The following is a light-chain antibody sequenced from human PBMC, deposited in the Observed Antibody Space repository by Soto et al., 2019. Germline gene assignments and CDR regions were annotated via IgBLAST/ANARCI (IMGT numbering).Light chain of an antibody. V-gene: IGLV3-25*03. CDR1: ALPKQY. Sequence: SYELTQPPSVSVSXGQTAXXTCSGDALPKQYAYWYQQKPGQAPVLVIYKDSERPSGIPERFSGSSSGTTVTLTISGVQAEDEADYYCQSADSSGTSFVFGTGTKLTVL. J-gene: IGLJ1*01. CDR2: KDS. CDR3: QSADSSGTSFV.